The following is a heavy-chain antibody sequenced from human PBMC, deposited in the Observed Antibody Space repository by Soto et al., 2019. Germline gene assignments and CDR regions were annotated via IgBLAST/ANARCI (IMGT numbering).Heavy chain of an antibody. D-gene: IGHD3-22*01. J-gene: IGHJ3*02. CDR3: GGDSSGYFYPDVFDI. V-gene: IGHV3-23*01. Sequence: GGSLRLSCAASGFSISRFGMSWVRQAPGKGLEWVSAISAGGGSTNYADSVKGRLTISRDNAKNSLYLQMNSLRDEDTAVYYCGGDSSGYFYPDVFDIWGQGTMVTVSS. CDR2: ISAGGGST. CDR1: GFSISRFG.